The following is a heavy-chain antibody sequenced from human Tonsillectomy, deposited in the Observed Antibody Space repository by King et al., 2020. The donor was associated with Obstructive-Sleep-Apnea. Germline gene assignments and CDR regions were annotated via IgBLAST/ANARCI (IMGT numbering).Heavy chain of an antibody. CDR3: ARRFFGDSGDRNYFDY. CDR1: GYSFTDNN. V-gene: IGHV1-2*02. Sequence: VQLVESGAEVKKPGASVKVSCKASGYSFTDNNLHWVRQAPGQGLEWMAWINPNSGAKNYAQRFQGRVTVTRDTSISTAYMELSSLTSDDTAVYFCARRFFGDSGDRNYFDYWGQGTLVTVSS. J-gene: IGHJ4*02. D-gene: IGHD3-22*01. CDR2: INPNSGAK.